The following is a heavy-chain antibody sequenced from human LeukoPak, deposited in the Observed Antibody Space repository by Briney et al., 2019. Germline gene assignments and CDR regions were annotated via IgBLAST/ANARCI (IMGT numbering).Heavy chain of an antibody. CDR3: AKRGVVIRVILVGFHKEAYYFDS. J-gene: IGHJ4*02. Sequence: GGSLRLSCAVSGITLSNYGMTWVRQAPGKGLEWVAGIGDTGGRTNYADSVKGRFTISRDNPKNTLYLQMNSLRAEDTAVYFCAKRGVVIRVILVGFHKEAYYFDSWGQGALVTVSS. CDR2: IGDTGGRT. V-gene: IGHV3-23*01. D-gene: IGHD3-22*01. CDR1: GITLSNYG.